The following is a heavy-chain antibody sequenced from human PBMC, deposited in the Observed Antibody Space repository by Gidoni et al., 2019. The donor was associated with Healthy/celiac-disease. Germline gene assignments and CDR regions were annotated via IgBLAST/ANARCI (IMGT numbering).Heavy chain of an antibody. CDR3: ARDVGSSGWYGSFDY. V-gene: IGHV3-48*01. D-gene: IGHD6-19*01. J-gene: IGHJ4*02. CDR1: GFTFSSYS. CDR2: ISSSSSTI. Sequence: EVQLVESGGGLVQPGGSLRLSCAASGFTFSSYSMNWVRQAPGKGLEWVSYISSSSSTIYYAYSVKGRFTISRDNAKNSLYLQMNSLRAEDTAVYYCARDVGSSGWYGSFDYWGQGTLVTVSS.